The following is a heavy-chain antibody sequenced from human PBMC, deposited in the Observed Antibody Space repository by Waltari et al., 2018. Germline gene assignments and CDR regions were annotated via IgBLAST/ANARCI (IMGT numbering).Heavy chain of an antibody. Sequence: EVQLVESGGGFVQSGGSLRLSCAASGFSFSTHSMNWVRQVPGKGLEWLAYISSNPDGRYYADSVKGRFTISRDSAQNSLYLQLDSLRDEDTAVYYCVRADSSGWDFDDWGQGTLITVSS. V-gene: IGHV3-48*02. CDR2: ISSNPDGR. J-gene: IGHJ4*02. CDR1: GFSFSTHS. D-gene: IGHD6-19*01. CDR3: VRADSSGWDFDD.